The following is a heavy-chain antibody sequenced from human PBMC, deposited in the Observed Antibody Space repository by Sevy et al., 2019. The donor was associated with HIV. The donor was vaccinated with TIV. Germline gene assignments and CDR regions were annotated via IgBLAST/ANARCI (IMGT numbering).Heavy chain of an antibody. CDR1: GYTFTGYY. V-gene: IGHV1-2*02. D-gene: IGHD5-12*01. Sequence: ASVKVSCKASGYTFTGYYMHWVRQAPGQGLEWMGWINPNSGGTNYAQNFQGRVTMTRETSISTDYMELSRLRSDDTAGYYCASGGWLRPFDYWGQGTLVTVSS. CDR3: ASGGWLRPFDY. CDR2: INPNSGGT. J-gene: IGHJ4*02.